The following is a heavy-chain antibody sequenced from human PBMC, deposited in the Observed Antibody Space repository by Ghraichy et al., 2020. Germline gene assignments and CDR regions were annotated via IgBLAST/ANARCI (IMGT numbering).Heavy chain of an antibody. J-gene: IGHJ4*02. CDR1: GFTFSTYW. CDR2: INQDGSEK. Sequence: SCAASGFTFSTYWMSWVRQAPGKGLEWVANINQDGSEKYYVDSVKGRFTISRDNAKSSLYLQMNSLRAEDTAVYYCARADIHSGDHWGQGTLVTVSS. D-gene: IGHD1-26*01. V-gene: IGHV3-7*03. CDR3: ARADIHSGDH.